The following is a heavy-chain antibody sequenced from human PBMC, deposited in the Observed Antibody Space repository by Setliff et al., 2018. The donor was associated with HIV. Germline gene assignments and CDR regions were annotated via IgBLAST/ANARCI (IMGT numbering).Heavy chain of an antibody. CDR2: INTDNANT. V-gene: IGHV1-3*04. CDR3: ARGMKGSEYRGSWYGYYNLDV. D-gene: IGHD6-13*01. CDR1: GYTFTTYV. J-gene: IGHJ6*04. Sequence: ASVKVSCKASGYTFTTYVIHWVRQAPGQRLEWMGRINTDNANTKYSQKFQGRVTITSDTSATTAYMELNSLRSEDTAVYYCARGMKGSEYRGSWYGYYNLDVWGKGTPVTVSS.